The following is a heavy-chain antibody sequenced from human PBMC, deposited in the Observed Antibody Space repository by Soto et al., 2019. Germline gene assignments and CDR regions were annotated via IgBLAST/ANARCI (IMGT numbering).Heavy chain of an antibody. CDR2: IVVGSGNT. Sequence: SVKVSCKASGFTFTSSAVQWVRQARGQRLEWIGWIVVGSGNTNYAQKFQERVTITRDMSTSTAYMELSSLRSEDTAVYYCAAPSMVRGVILADYWGPGTLVALSS. CDR3: AAPSMVRGVILADY. CDR1: GFTFTSSA. D-gene: IGHD3-10*01. V-gene: IGHV1-58*01. J-gene: IGHJ4*02.